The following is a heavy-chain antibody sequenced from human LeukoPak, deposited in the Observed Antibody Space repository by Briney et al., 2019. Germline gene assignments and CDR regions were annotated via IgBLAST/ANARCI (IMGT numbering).Heavy chain of an antibody. CDR1: GFTFSNYA. Sequence: GGSLRLSCTAPGFTFSNYAMSWVRQAPGKGLQWVSDIRASGHTTHYADSVKGRFTISRDNSKNTLYLQMNSLRAEDTAVYYCAKNFASAWNYYMDVWGKGTTVTVSS. V-gene: IGHV3-23*01. CDR3: AKNFASAWNYYMDV. D-gene: IGHD6-19*01. CDR2: IRASGHTT. J-gene: IGHJ6*03.